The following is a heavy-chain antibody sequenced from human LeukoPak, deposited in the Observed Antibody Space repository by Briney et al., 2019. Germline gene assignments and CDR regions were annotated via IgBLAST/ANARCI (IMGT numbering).Heavy chain of an antibody. V-gene: IGHV4-4*07. J-gene: IGHJ5*01. CDR2: IYTSGST. Sequence: SETLSLTCTVSGGSIRTFYWSWIRQPAGKGLEWIGRIYTSGSTNYNPSLESRVNMSVDTSKNQFSLKLSSVTAADTAMYYCARAVLATKSEHWFDSWGQGTLVTVSS. D-gene: IGHD2-8*01. CDR1: GGSIRTFY. CDR3: ARAVLATKSEHWFDS.